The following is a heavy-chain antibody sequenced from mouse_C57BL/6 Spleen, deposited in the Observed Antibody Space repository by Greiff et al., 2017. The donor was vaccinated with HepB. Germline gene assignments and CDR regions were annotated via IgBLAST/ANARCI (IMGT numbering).Heavy chain of an antibody. V-gene: IGHV3-6*01. J-gene: IGHJ2*01. CDR2: ISYDGSN. Sequence: EVQRVESGPGLVKPSQSLSLTCSVTGYSITSGYYWNWIRQFPGNKLEWMGYISYDGSNNYNPSLKNRISITRDTSKNQFFLKLNSVTTEDTATYYCAREETTVAFDYWGQGTTLTVSS. D-gene: IGHD1-1*01. CDR1: GYSITSGYY. CDR3: AREETTVAFDY.